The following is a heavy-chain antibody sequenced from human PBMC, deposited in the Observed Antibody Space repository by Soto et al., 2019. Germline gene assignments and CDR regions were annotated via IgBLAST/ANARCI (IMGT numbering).Heavy chain of an antibody. J-gene: IGHJ3*02. CDR1: GYSFTIYC. D-gene: IGHD6-6*01. V-gene: IGHV5-51*01. CDR3: ARRRQLFHAFDI. Sequence: GESLKISCKGSGYSFTIYCIGWVLQMPGKGLEWMGIIYPGDSDTRYSPSFQGQVTISADKSISTAYLQWSSLKALDTAMYYCARRRQLFHAFDIWGQGTMVTVSS. CDR2: IYPGDSDT.